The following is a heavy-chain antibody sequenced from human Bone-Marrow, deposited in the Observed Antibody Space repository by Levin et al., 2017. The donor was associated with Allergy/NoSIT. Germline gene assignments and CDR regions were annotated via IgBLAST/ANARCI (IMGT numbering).Heavy chain of an antibody. CDR3: ARAAGNTGYGMDV. J-gene: IGHJ6*02. CDR2: ISYGGHNQ. Sequence: GESLKISCAASGFSFNSYDMHWVRQAPGKGLEWVARISYGGHNQYYAESVRGRFTISRDNSKNTLFLQMNNLRAEDTAVYSCARAAGNTGYGMDVWGQGTTVSVSS. V-gene: IGHV3-30*03. D-gene: IGHD5-18*01. CDR1: GFSFNSYD.